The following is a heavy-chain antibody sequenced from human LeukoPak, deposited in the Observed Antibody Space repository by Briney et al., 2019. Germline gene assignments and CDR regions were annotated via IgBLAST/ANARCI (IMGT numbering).Heavy chain of an antibody. CDR1: GFTFSSYW. CDR3: ARARYGSGSYYLDY. Sequence: GGSLRLSCAASGFTFSSYWMHWVRHAPGKGLVWVSRINSDGSSTSYADSVKGRFTISRDNAKNTLYLQMNSLRAEDTAVYYCARARYGSGSYYLDYWGQGTLSPSPQ. J-gene: IGHJ4*02. D-gene: IGHD3-10*01. V-gene: IGHV3-74*01. CDR2: INSDGSST.